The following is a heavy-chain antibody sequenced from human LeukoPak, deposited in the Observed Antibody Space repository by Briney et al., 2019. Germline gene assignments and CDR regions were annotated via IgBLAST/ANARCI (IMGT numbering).Heavy chain of an antibody. CDR3: AKDPTVAGTAEYFQH. CDR2: ISGSGGFT. D-gene: IGHD6-19*01. Sequence: PGGSLRLSCAASGFTFSSYDMNWVRQAPGKGLERVSVISGSGGFTYYADSVKGRFTISRDNSKNTLYLQMNSLRAEDTAVYYCAKDPTVAGTAEYFQHWGQGTLVTVSS. V-gene: IGHV3-23*01. J-gene: IGHJ1*01. CDR1: GFTFSSYD.